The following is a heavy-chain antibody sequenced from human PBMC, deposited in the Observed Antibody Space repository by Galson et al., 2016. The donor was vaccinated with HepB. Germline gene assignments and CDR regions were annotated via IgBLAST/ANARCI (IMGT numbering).Heavy chain of an antibody. D-gene: IGHD2-2*01. CDR2: IYYSGST. V-gene: IGHV4-59*01. CDR3: ARAGRRCSSTSCYYYYGMDV. J-gene: IGHJ6*02. CDR1: GGSISSYY. Sequence: ETLSLTCTVSGGSISSYYWSWIRQPPGKGLEWIGYIYYSGSTNYNPSLKSRVTISVDTSKNQFSLKLSSVTAADTAVYYCARAGRRCSSTSCYYYYGMDVWGQGTTVTVSS.